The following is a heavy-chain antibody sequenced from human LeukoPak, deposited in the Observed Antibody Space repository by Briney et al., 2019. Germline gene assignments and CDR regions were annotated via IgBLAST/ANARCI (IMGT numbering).Heavy chain of an antibody. CDR3: ARHVYGEGMVV. CDR1: GGSLNGYY. D-gene: IGHD4-17*01. V-gene: IGHV4-59*08. CDR2: IHSSEGT. J-gene: IGHJ6*04. Sequence: SETLSLTCTVSGGSLNGYYWGWIRQPPGKGLECIGYIHSSEGTAHDASLKSRLTISLDTSKNQFSLTLSSVTAADTAVYYCARHVYGEGMVVWGKGTTVTVSS.